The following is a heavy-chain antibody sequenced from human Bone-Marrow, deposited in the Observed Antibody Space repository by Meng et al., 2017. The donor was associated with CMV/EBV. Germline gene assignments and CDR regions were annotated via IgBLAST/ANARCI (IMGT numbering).Heavy chain of an antibody. Sequence: GESLKISCAASRFTFSSYAMHWVRQAPGKGLEWVAVISYDGSNKYYADSVKGRFTISRDNSKNTLYLQMNSLRAEDTAVYYCARLYSGSYRRYWFFDLWGRGTLVTVSS. J-gene: IGHJ2*01. D-gene: IGHD1-26*01. CDR1: RFTFSSYA. CDR2: ISYDGSNK. V-gene: IGHV3-30-3*01. CDR3: ARLYSGSYRRYWFFDL.